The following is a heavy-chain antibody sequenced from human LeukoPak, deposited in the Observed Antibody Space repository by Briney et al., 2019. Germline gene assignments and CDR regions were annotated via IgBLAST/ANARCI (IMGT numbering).Heavy chain of an antibody. D-gene: IGHD1-14*01. J-gene: IGHJ4*02. Sequence: GGSLRLSCAASGFTVITNYMTWVRQPPGKGLEWVSVLYSDGNTKYADSVQGRFTISRDNSKNTLYLEMNSLSPDDTAVYYCARGVEPLAANTLAYWGQGTLVTVSS. CDR1: GFTVITNY. V-gene: IGHV3-53*01. CDR3: ARGVEPLAANTLAY. CDR2: LYSDGNT.